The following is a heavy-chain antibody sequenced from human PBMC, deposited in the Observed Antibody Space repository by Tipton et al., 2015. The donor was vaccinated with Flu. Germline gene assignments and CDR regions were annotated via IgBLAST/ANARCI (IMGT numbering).Heavy chain of an antibody. Sequence: GLVKPSETLSLTCAVSGYSITSSYYWGWIRQPPGKGLEWIGTIYHSGSTYYNPSLKSRVTISVDTSKNQFSLKLTSVTAADTAVFYCARLGPLTYYFDNSGQIDYWGQGALVTVSS. V-gene: IGHV4-38-2*01. J-gene: IGHJ4*02. CDR3: ARLGPLTYYFDNSGQIDY. CDR2: IYHSGST. D-gene: IGHD3-22*01. CDR1: GYSITSSYY.